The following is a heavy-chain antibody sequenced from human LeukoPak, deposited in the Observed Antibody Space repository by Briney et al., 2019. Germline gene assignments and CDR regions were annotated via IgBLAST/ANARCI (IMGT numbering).Heavy chain of an antibody. CDR2: IYTSGST. J-gene: IGHJ3*02. CDR3: ARESPEEVDAFDI. CDR1: GGSISSGSYY. D-gene: IGHD1-14*01. Sequence: SETLSLTCTVSGGSISSGSYYWSWIRQPAGKGLEWIGRIYTSGSTNYNPSLKSRVTISVDTSKNQFSLKLSSVTAADTAVYYCARESPEEVDAFDIWGQGTMVTVSS. V-gene: IGHV4-61*02.